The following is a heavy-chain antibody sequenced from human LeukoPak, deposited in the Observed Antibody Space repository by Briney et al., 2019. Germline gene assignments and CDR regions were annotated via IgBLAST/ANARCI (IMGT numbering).Heavy chain of an antibody. Sequence: PSEILSLTCGVYGGTFSGYYWSWIRQPPGKGLEWIGEINDSGSTNYNPSLKSRVTISVDTSQNQFSLKLSSVTASDTAVYYCASLEELDEFRFDPRGQGTLVTLSS. J-gene: IGHJ5*02. CDR3: ASLEELDEFRFDP. V-gene: IGHV4-34*01. D-gene: IGHD3-10*01. CDR1: GGTFSGYY. CDR2: INDSGST.